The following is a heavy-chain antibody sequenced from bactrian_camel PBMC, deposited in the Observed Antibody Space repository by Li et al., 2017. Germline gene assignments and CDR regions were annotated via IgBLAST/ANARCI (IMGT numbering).Heavy chain of an antibody. J-gene: IGHJ4*01. Sequence: HVQLVESGGGSVQAGASLRLSCVASETLPKPYYMGWVRQAPGKEREGVASIGATGHEFSARYGDSVQGRFTISQDNAKSTVTLQMNSLKPEDTARYYCAAATSGSWLGSEPEDDENYGYWGHGTQVTVS. CDR2: IGATGHEFSA. D-gene: IGHD6*01. V-gene: IGHV3S63*01. CDR3: AAATSGSWLGSEPEDDENYGY. CDR1: ETLPKPYY.